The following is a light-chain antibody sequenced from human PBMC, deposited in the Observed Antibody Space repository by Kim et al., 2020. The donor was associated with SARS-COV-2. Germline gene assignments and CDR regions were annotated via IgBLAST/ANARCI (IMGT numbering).Light chain of an antibody. CDR3: CSYAGSYTNYV. Sequence: SVTISCTGTISDVGGYNYVSWYQQHPGKAPKLMIYDVTKRPSGVPDRFSGSKSGNTASLTISGLQAEDEADYYCCSYAGSYTNYVFGTGTKVTVL. J-gene: IGLJ1*01. V-gene: IGLV2-11*01. CDR2: DVT. CDR1: ISDVGGYNY.